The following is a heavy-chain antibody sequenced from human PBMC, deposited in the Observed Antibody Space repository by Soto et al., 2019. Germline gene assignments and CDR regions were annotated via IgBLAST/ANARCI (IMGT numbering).Heavy chain of an antibody. CDR3: ARDRMVVAADAFDI. Sequence: AAVKASSKASGGTLSGYTISWARQAPGQGLEWMGRIIPILGIANYAQKFQGRVTITADKSTSTAYMELSSLRSEDTAVYYCARDRMVVAADAFDIWGQGTMVTVS. CDR2: IIPILGIA. J-gene: IGHJ3*02. CDR1: GGTLSGYT. V-gene: IGHV1-69*04. D-gene: IGHD2-15*01.